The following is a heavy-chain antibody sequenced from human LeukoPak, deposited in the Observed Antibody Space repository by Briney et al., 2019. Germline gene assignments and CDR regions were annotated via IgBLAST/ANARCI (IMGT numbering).Heavy chain of an antibody. CDR1: GYTFTGYH. J-gene: IGHJ4*02. Sequence: GASVKVSCKASGYTFTGYHIHWVRQAPGQGLEWMGRINPYSGDTNFAQKFQGRVTMPRDTSITTAYMDLSSLPPDDTAVYFCARDQGSLTRSWYTGYWGQGTQVAVSS. V-gene: IGHV1-2*06. CDR3: ARDQGSLTRSWYTGY. D-gene: IGHD6-13*01. CDR2: INPYSGDT.